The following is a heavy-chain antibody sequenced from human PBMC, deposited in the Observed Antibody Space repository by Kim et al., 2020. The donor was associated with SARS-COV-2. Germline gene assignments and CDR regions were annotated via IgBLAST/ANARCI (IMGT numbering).Heavy chain of an antibody. D-gene: IGHD4-17*01. V-gene: IGHV3-23*02. CDR1: GFTFGTYA. J-gene: IGHJ6*02. CDR3: AKVRRETTVTTRDYYYAMDV. Sequence: GGSLRLSCAASGFTFGTYAMNWVRQAPGKGLEWVAAISGSGGSTYYGDSVKGRFIIFRDNSKNTLSLQMNSLRAEDTAVYYCAKVRRETTVTTRDYYYAMDVWGQGTTVTVSS. CDR2: ISGSGGST.